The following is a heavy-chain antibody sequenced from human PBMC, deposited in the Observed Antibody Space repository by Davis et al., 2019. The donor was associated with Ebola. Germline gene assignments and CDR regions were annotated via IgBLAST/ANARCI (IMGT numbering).Heavy chain of an antibody. Sequence: PGGSLRLSCVGSGFTFDDYAMHWVRQAPGKGLEWVSAISGSGGTTFYSDSVKGRFTVSRDTSQRTLFLQMTGLRAEDTAVYYCARVLQKRLVLSRDAYAMDLWGKGTTVKVSS. V-gene: IGHV3-23*01. CDR1: GFTFDDYA. D-gene: IGHD4-11*01. J-gene: IGHJ6*04. CDR2: ISGSGGTT. CDR3: ARVLQKRLVLSRDAYAMDL.